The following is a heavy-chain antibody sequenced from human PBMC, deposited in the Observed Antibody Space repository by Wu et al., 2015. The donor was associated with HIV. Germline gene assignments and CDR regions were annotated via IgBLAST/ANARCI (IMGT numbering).Heavy chain of an antibody. J-gene: IGHJ4*03. Sequence: QVQFVQSGAAIKKPGASVKVSCRTSGYPFSDAYIHWVRQAPGQGLEWMGWINPSGGSTSYAQKFQGRVTMTRDTSTSTVYMELSSLRSEDTAVYYCARRPTSGFGELPNSXFXYWARDACHRLL. D-gene: IGHD3-10*01. CDR2: INPSGGST. V-gene: IGHV1-46*01. CDR3: ARRPTSGFGELPNSXFXY. CDR1: GYPFSDAY.